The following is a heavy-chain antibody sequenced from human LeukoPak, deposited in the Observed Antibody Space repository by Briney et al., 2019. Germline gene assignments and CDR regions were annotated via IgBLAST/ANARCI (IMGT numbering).Heavy chain of an antibody. J-gene: IGHJ6*02. CDR1: GGSMTSSNYF. D-gene: IGHD5-24*01. CDR3: ARRRDNDYYFGMDV. CDR2: ISNSGGT. V-gene: IGHV4-39*02. Sequence: SETLSLTCSVSGGSMTSSNYFWGWIRQPPGKGLEWIGTISNSGGTYYNPSLKSRLTISVDTPRNHFSLKLDSVTAADTAVYYCARRRDNDYYFGMDVWGQGATVTVSS.